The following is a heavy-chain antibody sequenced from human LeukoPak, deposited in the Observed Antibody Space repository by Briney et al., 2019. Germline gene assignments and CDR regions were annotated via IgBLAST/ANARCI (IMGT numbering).Heavy chain of an antibody. CDR1: GYTFTDYD. CDR2: INPNSGGT. Sequence: GASVKVSCKASGYTFTDYDIHWVRQAPGQGLEWMGWINPNSGGTNYAQKFQGRATMTWDTSISTAYMELSRLRSDDTAVYYCARESDYYALGSPVFDPWGQGTLVTVSS. CDR3: ARESDYYALGSPVFDP. J-gene: IGHJ5*02. D-gene: IGHD3-10*01. V-gene: IGHV1-2*02.